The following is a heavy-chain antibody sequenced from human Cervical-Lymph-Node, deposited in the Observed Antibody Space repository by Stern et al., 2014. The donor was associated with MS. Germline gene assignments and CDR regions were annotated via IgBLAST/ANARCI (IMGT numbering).Heavy chain of an antibody. J-gene: IGHJ4*02. V-gene: IGHV3-74*03. CDR3: TKDTYGPEDY. D-gene: IGHD3-10*01. Sequence: EVQLAESGGGLVQPGGSLRLSCVASGFTFRNYCMHWVRQGPGQGLVWVARINRDGTTITHADSVKGRFTISRDNAKNTLYLQMNSLRVEDTAVYYCTKDTYGPEDYWGQGTSVTVSS. CDR1: GFTFRNYC. CDR2: INRDGTTI.